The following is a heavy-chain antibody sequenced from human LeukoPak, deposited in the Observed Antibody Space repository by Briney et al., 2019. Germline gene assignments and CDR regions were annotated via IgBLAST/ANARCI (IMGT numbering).Heavy chain of an antibody. CDR1: GFTFSNFG. J-gene: IGHJ6*02. D-gene: IGHD6-6*01. Sequence: PGGSLRLSCAASGFTFSNFGMHWVRQAPGKGLEWVALISYDGTNKYYADSVKGRFTISRDNSKNTLSLQMNSLRAEDTAVYYCAKEGSGSSSPSYYYGMDVWGQGTTVTVSS. CDR3: AKEGSGSSSPSYYYGMDV. CDR2: ISYDGTNK. V-gene: IGHV3-30*18.